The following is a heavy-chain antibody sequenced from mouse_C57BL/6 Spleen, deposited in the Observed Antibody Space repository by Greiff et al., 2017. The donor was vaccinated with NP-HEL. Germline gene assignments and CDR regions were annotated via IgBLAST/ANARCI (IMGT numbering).Heavy chain of an antibody. Sequence: EVQVVESGGGLVKPGGSLKLSCAASGFTFSDYGMHWVRQAPEKGLEWVAYISSGSSTIYYADTVKGRFTISRDNAKNTLFLQMTSLRSEDTAMYYCASQGYYVWFAYWGQGTLVTVSA. CDR2: ISSGSSTI. J-gene: IGHJ3*01. CDR3: ASQGYYVWFAY. V-gene: IGHV5-17*01. D-gene: IGHD2-3*01. CDR1: GFTFSDYG.